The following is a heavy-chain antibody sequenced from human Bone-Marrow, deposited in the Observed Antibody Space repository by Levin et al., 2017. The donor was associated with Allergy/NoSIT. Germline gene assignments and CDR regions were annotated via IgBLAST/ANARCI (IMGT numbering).Heavy chain of an antibody. V-gene: IGHV1-8*01. J-gene: IGHJ5*02. CDR2: MNPNSGNT. CDR3: ARALIAAAGRVRFDP. Sequence: ASVKVSCKASGYTFTSYDINWVRQATGQGLEWMGWMNPNSGNTGYAQKFQGRVTMTRNTSISTAYMELSSLRSEDTAVYYCARALIAAAGRVRFDPWGQGTLVTVSS. D-gene: IGHD6-13*01. CDR1: GYTFTSYD.